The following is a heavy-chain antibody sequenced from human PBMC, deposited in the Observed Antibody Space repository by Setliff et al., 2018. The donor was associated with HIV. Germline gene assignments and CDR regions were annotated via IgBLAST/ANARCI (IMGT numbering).Heavy chain of an antibody. CDR2: IYHRGGT. Sequence: PSETLSLTCVVSGDSISSGSYWGWIRQPPGKGLEWIGSIYHRGGTYYNPSLKSRVTISVDTSKNQFSLKLTSVTAADTAVYYCARGSGYPWYFDLWGRGTLVTVSS. CDR3: ARGSGYPWYFDL. J-gene: IGHJ2*01. CDR1: GDSISSGSY. D-gene: IGHD3-22*01. V-gene: IGHV4-38-2*01.